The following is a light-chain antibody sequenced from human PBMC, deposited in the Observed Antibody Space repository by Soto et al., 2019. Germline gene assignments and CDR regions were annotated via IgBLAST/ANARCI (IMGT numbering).Light chain of an antibody. CDR2: GAS. J-gene: IGKJ2*01. V-gene: IGKV3-20*01. CDR1: QSVSSTS. CDR3: QQYGGSPRYT. Sequence: EIVLTQSPGTLSLSPGEKATLSCRASQSVSSTSLAWYQQKPGQAPRLLIYGASSRATGIPDRFSGSGSGTDFTLTISSLETEDFAVYYCQQYGGSPRYTFGQGTKLEIK.